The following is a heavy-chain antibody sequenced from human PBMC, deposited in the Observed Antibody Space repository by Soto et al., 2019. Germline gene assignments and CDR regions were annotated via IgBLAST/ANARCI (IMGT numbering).Heavy chain of an antibody. Sequence: GGSLRLSCAASGFTFSNAWMNWVRQAPGKGLEWVGRIKSKTDGGTTDYAAPVKGRFTISRDDSKNTLYLQMNSLKTEDTAVYYCTTGPYYYDSSGYLPSPYFFDYRGQGTLVIVS. CDR2: IKSKTDGGTT. D-gene: IGHD3-22*01. V-gene: IGHV3-15*07. J-gene: IGHJ4*02. CDR1: GFTFSNAW. CDR3: TTGPYYYDSSGYLPSPYFFDY.